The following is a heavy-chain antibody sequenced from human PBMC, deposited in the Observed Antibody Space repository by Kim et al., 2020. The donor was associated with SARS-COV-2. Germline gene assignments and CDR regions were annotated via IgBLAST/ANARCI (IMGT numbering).Heavy chain of an antibody. CDR3: ARGEWNTAMENWFDP. D-gene: IGHD5-18*01. V-gene: IGHV1-18*01. Sequence: ASVKVSCKASGYTFTSYGISWVRQAPGQGLEWMGWISAYNGNTNYAQKLQGRVTMTTDTSTSTAYMELRSLRSDDTAVYYCARGEWNTAMENWFDPWGQGTLVTVSS. J-gene: IGHJ5*02. CDR1: GYTFTSYG. CDR2: ISAYNGNT.